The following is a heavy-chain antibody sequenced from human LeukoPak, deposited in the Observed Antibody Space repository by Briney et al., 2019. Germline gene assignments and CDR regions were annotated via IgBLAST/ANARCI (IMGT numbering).Heavy chain of an antibody. V-gene: IGHV6-1*01. Sequence: SQTPSLTCAISGDSVSSNSAAWNWIRQSPSRGLEWLGRTYYRSKWYNDYAVSVKGRITINPDTSKNQFSLQLNSVTPEDTAMYYCARAMRIAASGTFYFDFWGQGTLVTVSS. CDR2: TYYRSKWYN. D-gene: IGHD6-13*01. J-gene: IGHJ4*02. CDR1: GDSVSSNSAA. CDR3: ARAMRIAASGTFYFDF.